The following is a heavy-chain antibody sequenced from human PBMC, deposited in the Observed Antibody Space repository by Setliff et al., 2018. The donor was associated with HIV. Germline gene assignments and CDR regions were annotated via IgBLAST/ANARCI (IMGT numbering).Heavy chain of an antibody. Sequence: SETLSLTCAVSGYSITSGFYWGWIRQPPGKGLEWIGIIYHSGTTNYNSSLKSRVTISVDTSKNQFSLKLKSVTAADTAIYFCARGKGGLVGPAEFDYWGPGTLVTVSS. J-gene: IGHJ4*02. CDR3: ARGKGGLVGPAEFDY. D-gene: IGHD1-26*01. CDR1: GYSITSGFY. CDR2: IYHSGTT. V-gene: IGHV4-38-2*01.